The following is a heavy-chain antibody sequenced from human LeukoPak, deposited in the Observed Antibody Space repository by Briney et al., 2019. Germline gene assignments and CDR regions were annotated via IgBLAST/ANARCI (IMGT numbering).Heavy chain of an antibody. Sequence: GGSLRLSCAASGFTFSNYAIHWVRQAPGKGLEWVAVISYDGSNKYYADSVKGRFTISRDNSKYTLYLQMNSLRAEDTAVYYCAKDPRRYSRTGGYFDYWGQGTLVTVSS. J-gene: IGHJ4*02. CDR1: GFTFSNYA. D-gene: IGHD6-13*01. V-gene: IGHV3-30*04. CDR3: AKDPRRYSRTGGYFDY. CDR2: ISYDGSNK.